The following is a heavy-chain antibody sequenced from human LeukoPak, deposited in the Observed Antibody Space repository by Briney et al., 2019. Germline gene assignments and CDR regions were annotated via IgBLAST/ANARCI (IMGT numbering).Heavy chain of an antibody. V-gene: IGHV4-39*02. J-gene: IGHJ4*02. CDR3: ARLNGGGFYFDY. Sequence: SETLSLTCTVSGGSISSTTHYWAWIRQPPGKGLEWIGCMYYSGITYYNPSLKSRVTMSVDTSKSHFSLRLSSVTAADTAVYYCARLNGGGFYFDYWGQGTLVTVSS. CDR1: GGSISSTTHY. D-gene: IGHD4-23*01. CDR2: MYYSGIT.